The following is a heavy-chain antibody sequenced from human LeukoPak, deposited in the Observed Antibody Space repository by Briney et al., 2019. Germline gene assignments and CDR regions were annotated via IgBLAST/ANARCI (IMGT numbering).Heavy chain of an antibody. CDR2: INTDGSST. CDR3: AREIVVAGTRAWFDP. CDR1: GFTLSVYS. J-gene: IGHJ5*02. V-gene: IGHV3-74*01. D-gene: IGHD6-19*01. Sequence: GGSLRLSCAAFGFTLSVYSMHWVRQAPGKGLVWVSRINTDGSSTNYADSVKGRFTISRDNAKNTLYLQMHSPRAEDTAVYYCAREIVVAGTRAWFDPWGQGTLVTVSS.